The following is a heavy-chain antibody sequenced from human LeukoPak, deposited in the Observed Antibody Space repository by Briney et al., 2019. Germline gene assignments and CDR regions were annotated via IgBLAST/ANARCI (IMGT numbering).Heavy chain of an antibody. J-gene: IGHJ4*02. CDR2: IRSEVNTYAT. V-gene: IGHV3-73*01. D-gene: IGHD5-24*01. CDR3: SRRGDGNLETFWFFDD. CDR1: GFTFSESA. Sequence: QPGGSLKLSCAASGFTFSESAIHWVRQASGKGLEWVGHIRSEVNTYATEYAASVKGRFTISRDESKNTAYLQMNSLKTEDTAVYYCSRRGDGNLETFWFFDDWGQRTLVTVSS.